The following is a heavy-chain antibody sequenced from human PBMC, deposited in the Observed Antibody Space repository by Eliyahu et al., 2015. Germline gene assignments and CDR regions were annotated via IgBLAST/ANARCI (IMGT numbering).Heavy chain of an antibody. V-gene: IGHV3-64*01. CDR2: ISSNGGST. J-gene: IGHJ6*02. CDR1: GFXFSXXA. Sequence: EVQLVESGGGLVQPGGSLRLSCAAXGFXFSXXAXHWVRQAPGKGLGYVSAISSNGGSTYYANSVKGRFTISRDNSKNTLYLQMGSLRAEDMAVYYCARGGTSSGWDNYYYYGMDVWGQGTTVTVSS. CDR3: ARGGTSSGWDNYYYYGMDV. D-gene: IGHD6-19*01.